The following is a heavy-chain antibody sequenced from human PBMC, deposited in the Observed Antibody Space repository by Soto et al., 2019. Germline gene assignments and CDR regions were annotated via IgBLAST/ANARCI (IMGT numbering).Heavy chain of an antibody. Sequence: RASVKVSCKVSGYTLTELSMHWVRQAPGLGLEWMGRVNPIVSMSNYAQKFQGRVTMTADKSTSTAYMELSSLRSEDTAIYYCASSYGSGYRAFDYWGQGALVSVSS. CDR1: GYTLTELS. CDR2: VNPIVSMS. CDR3: ASSYGSGYRAFDY. V-gene: IGHV1-69*02. J-gene: IGHJ4*02. D-gene: IGHD3-10*01.